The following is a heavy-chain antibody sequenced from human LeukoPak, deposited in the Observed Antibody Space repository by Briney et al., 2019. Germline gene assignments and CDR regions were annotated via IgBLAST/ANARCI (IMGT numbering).Heavy chain of an antibody. CDR2: IRYDGNTK. J-gene: IGHJ4*02. Sequence: GGSLRLSCAASGFIFSGYGMHWVRQAPGKGLEWLAFIRYDGNTKYYVDSVKGRFTISRDNSKNTLYLQMSGLRAEDTALYYCAKARETTILDYWGQGTLVTVSS. V-gene: IGHV3-30*02. CDR1: GFIFSGYG. CDR3: AKARETTILDY. D-gene: IGHD3-9*01.